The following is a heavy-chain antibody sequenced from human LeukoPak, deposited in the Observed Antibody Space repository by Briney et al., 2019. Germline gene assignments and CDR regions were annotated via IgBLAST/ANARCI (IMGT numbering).Heavy chain of an antibody. CDR3: AKNSNYYDSSGYYSWFDP. CDR1: GFTFSSYA. CDR2: ISGSGGST. J-gene: IGHJ5*02. V-gene: IGHV3-23*01. Sequence: RGSLRLSCAASGFTFSSYAMSWVRQAPGKGLEWVSAISGSGGSTYYADSVKGRFTISRDNSKNTLYLQMNSLRAEDTAVYYCAKNSNYYDSSGYYSWFDPWGQGTLVTVSS. D-gene: IGHD3-22*01.